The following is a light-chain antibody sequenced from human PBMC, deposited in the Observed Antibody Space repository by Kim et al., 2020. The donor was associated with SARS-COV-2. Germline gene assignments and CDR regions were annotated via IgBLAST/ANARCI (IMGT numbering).Light chain of an antibody. V-gene: IGKV3-15*01. Sequence: DIVMTQSPGTLSVSPGERATLSCRASQSVSSDLAWYQQKPGRAPRLLIYGASTRATGIPARFSGSGSGTEFTLTISSLQSEDFAVYHCQQYNNWPVTFGQGTKLEI. J-gene: IGKJ2*01. CDR2: GAS. CDR1: QSVSSD. CDR3: QQYNNWPVT.